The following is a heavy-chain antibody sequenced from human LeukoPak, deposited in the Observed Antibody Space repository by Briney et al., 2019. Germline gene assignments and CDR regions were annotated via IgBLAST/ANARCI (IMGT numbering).Heavy chain of an antibody. V-gene: IGHV1-18*01. J-gene: IGHJ4*02. D-gene: IGHD2-15*01. Sequence: ASVNVSFKASGYTFTIYGISWVRQAPGQGLEWMGWIGAYNGNTNYAQKLQGRVTMTTDTSTSTAYMELRSLRSDDTAVYYCALRLGYCSGGSCYSKFDYWGQGTLVTVSS. CDR2: IGAYNGNT. CDR1: GYTFTIYG. CDR3: ALRLGYCSGGSCYSKFDY.